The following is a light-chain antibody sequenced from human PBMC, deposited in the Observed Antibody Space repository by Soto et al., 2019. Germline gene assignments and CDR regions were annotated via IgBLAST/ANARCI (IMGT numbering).Light chain of an antibody. Sequence: QSALTQPASVSGSPGQSITISCTGTSSDVGGYNYVSWFQQHPGKAPKLMIYEVTNRPSGVSSRFSGSKSGNTASLTISGLRSEDEGDYYCSSYTCSSTVVFGGGTKVTVL. CDR3: SSYTCSSTVV. V-gene: IGLV2-14*01. CDR1: SSDVGGYNY. CDR2: EVT. J-gene: IGLJ2*01.